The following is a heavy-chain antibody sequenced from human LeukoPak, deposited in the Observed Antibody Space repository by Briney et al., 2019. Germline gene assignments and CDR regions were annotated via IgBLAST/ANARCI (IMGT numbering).Heavy chain of an antibody. Sequence: ASVKVSCKASGGTFSSYAISWVRQAPGQGLEWMGGFDPEDGETIYAQKFQGRVTMTEDTSTDTAYMELSSLRSEDTAVYYCATNAEVGATRNFDYWGQGTLVTVSS. D-gene: IGHD1-26*01. V-gene: IGHV1-24*01. CDR1: GGTFSSYA. CDR2: FDPEDGET. J-gene: IGHJ4*02. CDR3: ATNAEVGATRNFDY.